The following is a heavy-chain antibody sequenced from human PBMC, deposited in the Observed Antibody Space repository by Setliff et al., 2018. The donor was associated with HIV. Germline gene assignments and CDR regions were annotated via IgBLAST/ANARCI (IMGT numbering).Heavy chain of an antibody. CDR1: GFKFDDYP. CDR3: TRDPYNFWSGFSYYYHMDV. Sequence: GGSLRLSCAASGFKFDDYPMHWVRQAPGKGLEWVSVIYSGGSTYYADSVKGRFTISRDNAKNSLYLQMNSLRAEDTAVYYCTRDPYNFWSGFSYYYHMDVWGKGTTVTVSS. V-gene: IGHV3-66*01. CDR2: IYSGGST. D-gene: IGHD3-3*01. J-gene: IGHJ6*03.